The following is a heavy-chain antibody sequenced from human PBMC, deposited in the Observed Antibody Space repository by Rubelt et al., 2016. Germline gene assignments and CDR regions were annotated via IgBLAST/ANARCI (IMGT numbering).Heavy chain of an antibody. CDR3: ARPDYSGDYFDY. Sequence: QLMQSGAEVKKPGASVKVSCKASGYTFTTYGIIWVRQAPGQGLEWMGWISPYSGNTNYAQNLQGRVTMTTDTSSSTAYMELRGLKSDDTAVYYCARPDYSGDYFDYWGQGTLVTVSS. CDR2: ISPYSGNT. CDR1: GYTFTTYG. V-gene: IGHV1-18*01. J-gene: IGHJ4*02. D-gene: IGHD6-25*01.